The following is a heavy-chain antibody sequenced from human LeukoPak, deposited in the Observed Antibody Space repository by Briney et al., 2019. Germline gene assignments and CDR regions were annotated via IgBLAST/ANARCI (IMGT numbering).Heavy chain of an antibody. V-gene: IGHV5-51*01. CDR2: IYPGDSDT. Sequence: GESLKISCKGSGYSFTSYWIAWVRQMPGKGLEWVGIIYPGDSDTRYSPSFQGQVTISADKSISTAYLQWSSLKASDTAMYYCARQMVVPAAMMLGDAFDIWGQGTMVTVSS. J-gene: IGHJ3*02. D-gene: IGHD2-2*01. CDR3: ARQMVVPAAMMLGDAFDI. CDR1: GYSFTSYW.